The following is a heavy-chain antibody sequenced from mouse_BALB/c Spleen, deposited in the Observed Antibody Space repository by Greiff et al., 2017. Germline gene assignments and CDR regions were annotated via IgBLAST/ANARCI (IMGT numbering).Heavy chain of an antibody. CDR2: ISTYYGDA. D-gene: IGHD1-1*01. V-gene: IGHV1S137*01. CDR3: ARSRNYYGSSLYYAMDY. J-gene: IGHJ4*01. Sequence: QVQLKQSGAELVRPGVSVKISCKGSGYTFTDYAMHWVKQSHAKSLEWIGVISTYYGDASYNQKFKGKATMTVDKSSSTAYMELARLTSEDSAIYYCARSRNYYGSSLYYAMDYWGQGTSVTVSS. CDR1: GYTFTDYA.